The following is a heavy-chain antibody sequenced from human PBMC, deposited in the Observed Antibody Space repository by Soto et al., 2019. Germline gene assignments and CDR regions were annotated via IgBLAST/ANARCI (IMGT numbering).Heavy chain of an antibody. CDR3: ARGSGSYYYNAMDV. V-gene: IGHV4-30-2*01. CDR1: GGSISSGGYS. J-gene: IGHJ6*02. Sequence: PSETLSLTCAVSGGSISSGGYSWSWIRQPPGKGLEWIGCVYHSGSTYSNPSLKSRVTISVDRSKNQFSLNLSSVTAADTAVYYCARGSGSYYYNAMDVWGQGTTVTVSS. D-gene: IGHD3-10*01. CDR2: VYHSGST.